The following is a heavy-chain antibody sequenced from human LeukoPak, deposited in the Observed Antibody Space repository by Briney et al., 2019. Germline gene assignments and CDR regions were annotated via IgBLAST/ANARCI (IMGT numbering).Heavy chain of an antibody. D-gene: IGHD3-22*01. CDR1: GGSISSGDYY. CDR2: IYYSGST. CDR3: ARGYFYDSRGDAFDI. Sequence: SETLSLTCTGSGGSISSGDYYWSSIRQPPGKGLEWIGYIYYSGSTYYNPSLKSRVTISVDTSKNQFSLRLSSVTAADKAVYYCARGYFYDSRGDAFDIWGKGTMVTVSS. V-gene: IGHV4-30-4*08. J-gene: IGHJ3*02.